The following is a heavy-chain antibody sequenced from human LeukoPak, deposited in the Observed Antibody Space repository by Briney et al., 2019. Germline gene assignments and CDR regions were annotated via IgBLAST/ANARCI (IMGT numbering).Heavy chain of an antibody. CDR3: ARDRYGSGAHFYYYYYGMDV. V-gene: IGHV3-33*01. CDR1: GFTFSSYG. Sequence: GGSLRLPCAASGFTFSSYGMHWVRQAPGKGLEWVAVIWYDGSNKYYADSVKGRFTTSRDNSKNTLYLQMNSLRAEDTAVYYCARDRYGSGAHFYYYYYGMDVWGQGTTVTVSS. J-gene: IGHJ6*02. CDR2: IWYDGSNK. D-gene: IGHD3-10*01.